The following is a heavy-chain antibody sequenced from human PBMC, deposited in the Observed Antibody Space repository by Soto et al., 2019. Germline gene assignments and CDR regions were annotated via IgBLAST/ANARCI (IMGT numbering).Heavy chain of an antibody. CDR3: ARDLGDYAFDY. J-gene: IGHJ4*02. CDR1: GFTFSSYW. CDR2: IKQAGSEK. D-gene: IGHD4-17*01. Sequence: PGGSLRLSCAASGFTFSSYWMSWVRQAPGKGLEWVANIKQAGSEKYYVDSVKGRFTISRDNAKNSLYLQMNSLRAEDTAVYYCARDLGDYAFDYWGQGTLVTVSS. V-gene: IGHV3-7*05.